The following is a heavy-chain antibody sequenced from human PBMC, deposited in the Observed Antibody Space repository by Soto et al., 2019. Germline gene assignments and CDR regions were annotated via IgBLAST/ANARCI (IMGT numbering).Heavy chain of an antibody. CDR3: ARFIMDV. CDR1: GFTFSSYA. CDR2: ISYDGSNK. J-gene: IGHJ6*02. Sequence: GGSLRLSCAASGFTFSSYAMHWGRQVPGKGLEWVAVISYDGSNKYYTDSVKGRFTISRDNSKNTLYLQMNSLRAEDTAVYYCARFIMDVWGQGTTVTVSS. V-gene: IGHV3-30-3*01.